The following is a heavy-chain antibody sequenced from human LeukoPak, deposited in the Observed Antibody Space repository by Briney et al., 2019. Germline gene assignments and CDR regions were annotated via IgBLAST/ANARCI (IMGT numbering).Heavy chain of an antibody. CDR3: AISTNYDYVWGSYYY. J-gene: IGHJ4*02. D-gene: IGHD3-16*01. CDR1: GGSISSSSYY. Sequence: SETLSLTCTVSGGSISSSSYYWGWIRQPPGKGLEWIGSIYYSGSTYYNPSLKSLVTISVDTSKNQFSLKLSSVTAADTAVYYCAISTNYDYVWGSYYYWGQGTLVTVSS. CDR2: IYYSGST. V-gene: IGHV4-39*01.